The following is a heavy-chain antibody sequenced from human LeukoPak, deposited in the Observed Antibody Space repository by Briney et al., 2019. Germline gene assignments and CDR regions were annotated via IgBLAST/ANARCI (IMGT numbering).Heavy chain of an antibody. CDR2: IYSSGST. V-gene: IGHV4-4*07. D-gene: IGHD6-6*01. Sequence: SDPLTLPCSLSGHPMKRFHWPWLRQPAGKGLEWIGLIYSSGSTIYNPSLQSRVAMSVDMTKNQLSLKLSSVTAADTAMYYCARKDGDYWGQGTLVTVSS. J-gene: IGHJ4*02. CDR3: ARKDGDY. CDR1: GHPMKRFH.